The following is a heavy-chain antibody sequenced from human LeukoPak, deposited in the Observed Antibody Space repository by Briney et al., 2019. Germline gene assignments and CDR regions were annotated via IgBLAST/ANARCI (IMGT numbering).Heavy chain of an antibody. CDR3: AQGLDY. CDR1: GFTFSSYS. V-gene: IGHV3-21*01. Sequence: GGSLRLSCAASGFTFSSYSMNWVRQAPGKGLEWVSSITSSGRYIYYADSVKGRFTISRDSSNNTLFLQMNSLRAEDTGVYYCAQGLDYWGQGTLVTVSS. J-gene: IGHJ4*02. CDR2: ITSSGRYI.